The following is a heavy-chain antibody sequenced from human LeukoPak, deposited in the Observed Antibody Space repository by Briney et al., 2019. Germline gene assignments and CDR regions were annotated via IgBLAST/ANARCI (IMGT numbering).Heavy chain of an antibody. J-gene: IGHJ4*02. D-gene: IGHD6-13*01. CDR2: IYYSWST. V-gene: IGHV4-59*01. CDR3: ARGPGY. CDR1: GGSLSSYY. Sequence: PSGTLSLTCPFTGGSLSSYYWRWICRPPSRGLAGIGYIYYSWSTNYNTSLKRRVTISVDTSKSQFSLKLSSVTATDTVVYYCARGPGYWGQGTLVTVSS.